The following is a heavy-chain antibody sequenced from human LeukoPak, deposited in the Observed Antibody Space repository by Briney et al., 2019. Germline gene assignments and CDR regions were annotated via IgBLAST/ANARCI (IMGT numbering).Heavy chain of an antibody. CDR3: ARDVNGRIDP. D-gene: IGHD2-8*01. V-gene: IGHV3-23*01. J-gene: IGHJ5*02. CDR1: GFTFSSYA. CDR2: ISGSGGST. Sequence: GGSLRLSCAASGFTFSSYAMSWVRQAPGKGLEWVSAISGSGGSTYYADSMKGRFTISRDNAKNSLYLQMNSLRAEDTAVYYCARDVNGRIDPWGQGTLVTVSS.